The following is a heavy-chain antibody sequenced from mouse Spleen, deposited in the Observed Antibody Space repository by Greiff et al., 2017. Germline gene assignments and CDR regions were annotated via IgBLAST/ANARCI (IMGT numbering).Heavy chain of an antibody. J-gene: IGHJ2*01. CDR2: IYTGDGDT. CDR3: ARMDYGSSPLDY. CDR1: GYAFSSSW. D-gene: IGHD1-1*01. V-gene: IGHV1-82*01. Sequence: QVQLQQSGPELVKPGASVKISRKASGYAFSSSWMNWVKQTPGKGLEWIGRIYTGDGDTNYNGKLKGKATLTADKSSSTAYMQLSSQTSEDSAVYFCARMDYGSSPLDYWGQGTTLTVSS.